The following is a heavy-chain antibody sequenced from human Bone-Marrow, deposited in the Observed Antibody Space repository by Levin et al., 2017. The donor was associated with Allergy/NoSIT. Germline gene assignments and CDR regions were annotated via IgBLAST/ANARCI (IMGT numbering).Heavy chain of an antibody. CDR1: GFTFSTSA. CDR2: ISSDRSNK. V-gene: IGHV3-30-3*01. Sequence: GGSLRLSCAASGFTFSTSAMHWVRQAPGKGLEWVAVISSDRSNKYLADSVKGRFTITRDNSKNTLYLQVNSLRAEDTAVYYCARGRGGNLFDHWGQGTLVSVPS. J-gene: IGHJ4*02. CDR3: ARGRGGNLFDH. D-gene: IGHD4-23*01.